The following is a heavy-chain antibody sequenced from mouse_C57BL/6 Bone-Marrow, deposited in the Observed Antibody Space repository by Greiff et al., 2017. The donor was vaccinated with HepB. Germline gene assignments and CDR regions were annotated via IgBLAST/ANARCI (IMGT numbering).Heavy chain of an antibody. CDR1: GYAFSSSW. CDR2: IYPGDGDT. J-gene: IGHJ2*01. CDR3: ANYYSNYGGNYFDY. V-gene: IGHV1-82*01. D-gene: IGHD2-5*01. Sequence: VQLQQSGPELVKPGASVKISCKASGYAFSSSWMNWVKQRPGKGLEWIGRIYPGDGDTNYNGKFKGKATLTADKSSSTAYMQLSSLTSEDSAVYVCANYYSNYGGNYFDYWGQGTTLTVSS.